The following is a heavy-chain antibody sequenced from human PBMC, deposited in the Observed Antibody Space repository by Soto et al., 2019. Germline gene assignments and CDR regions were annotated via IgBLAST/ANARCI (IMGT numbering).Heavy chain of an antibody. CDR2: FYSTVST. CDR3: ARGLAPDA. J-gene: IGHJ5*01. Sequence: PSETLSLTCTVSGASVSRGHSNCTWIRQPPGKGLELIGYFYSTVSTDYNPSLKSRVTISLDTSKNQFFMKLTSVAAADTAVYYCARGLAPDALAHGTIVTVSS. V-gene: IGHV4-61*01. D-gene: IGHD3-10*01. CDR1: GASVSRGHSN.